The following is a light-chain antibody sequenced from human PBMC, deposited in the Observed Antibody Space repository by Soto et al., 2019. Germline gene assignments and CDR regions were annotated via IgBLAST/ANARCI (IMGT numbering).Light chain of an antibody. CDR2: LCS. CDR3: MQGLQSPWT. V-gene: IGKV2-28*01. Sequence: DIVMTQSPLSLHVTPGAPASISCRSSQSLLKRNGYICLEWYLQKPGQSPQLLIYLCSNRSSGVPDRFSGSGAGTDFTLKISRVEAEDVGVYFCMQGLQSPWTFGQGTKVEIK. CDR1: QSLLKRNGYIC. J-gene: IGKJ1*01.